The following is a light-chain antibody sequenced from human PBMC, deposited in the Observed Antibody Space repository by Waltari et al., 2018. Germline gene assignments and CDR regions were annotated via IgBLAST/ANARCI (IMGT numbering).Light chain of an antibody. CDR1: SSDVGGYNH. J-gene: IGLJ1*01. CDR2: DVS. V-gene: IGLV2-14*03. Sequence: QSALTQPASVSGSPGQSITISCTGTSSDVGGYNHVSWYQQHPAKAPKLMIYDVSSRTSGFSNRFFGSKSGNTASLTISGLQAEDEAVYFCSSYSTSLTPYVFGPGTKVTVL. CDR3: SSYSTSLTPYV.